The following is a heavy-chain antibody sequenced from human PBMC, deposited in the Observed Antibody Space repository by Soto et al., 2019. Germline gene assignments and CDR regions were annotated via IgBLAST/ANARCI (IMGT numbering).Heavy chain of an antibody. CDR2: IYYSGTT. V-gene: IGHV4-59*01. D-gene: IGHD2-15*01. J-gene: IGHJ4*02. Sequence: SETLSLTCTVSGGSISSFYWSWIRQPPGKGLEWIGYIYYSGTTIYNPSLKSRVTISVDTSKSQFSLKLSSVTAADTAVYYCARIIADYFDYWGQGTLVTVSS. CDR1: GGSISSFY. CDR3: ARIIADYFDY.